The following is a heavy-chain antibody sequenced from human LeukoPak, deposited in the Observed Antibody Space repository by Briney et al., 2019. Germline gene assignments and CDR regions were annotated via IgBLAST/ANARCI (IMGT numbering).Heavy chain of an antibody. CDR1: GGSISSSSYY. CDR2: IYYSGYT. V-gene: IGHV4-39*07. D-gene: IGHD3-9*01. CDR3: ARYVLRYFDSANQPSSYYMDV. Sequence: SETLSLTCTVSGGSISSSSYYWGWIRQPPGKGLEWIGSIYYSGYTNYNPSLKSRVTISVDTSKNQFSLKLSSVTAADTAVYYCARYVLRYFDSANQPSSYYMDVWGKGTTVTISS. J-gene: IGHJ6*03.